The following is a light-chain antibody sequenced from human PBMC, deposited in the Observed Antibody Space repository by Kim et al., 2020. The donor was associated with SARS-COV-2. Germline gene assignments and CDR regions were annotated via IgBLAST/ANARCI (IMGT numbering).Light chain of an antibody. J-gene: IGLJ2*01. CDR2: DVS. V-gene: IGLV2-14*04. CDR1: SSDVGGYNY. Sequence: GHSITISCTGTSSDVGGYNYVSWYQKHPGKAPKLMIYDVSKRPSGVSNRFSGYKSGNTASLTISGLQTEDEADYYCSSYTSSSTLVFGGGTQLAVL. CDR3: SSYTSSSTLV.